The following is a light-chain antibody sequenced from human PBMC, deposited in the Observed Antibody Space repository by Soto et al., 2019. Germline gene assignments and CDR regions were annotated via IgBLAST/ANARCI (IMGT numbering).Light chain of an antibody. J-gene: IGLJ2*01. V-gene: IGLV1-44*01. CDR2: ATN. CDR1: RSNVGRNA. CDR3: AAWDDTLNGPL. Sequence: QSVLTKPPSAYGTPGQTVTISCSGSRSNVGRNAVSWYQQVPGMAPKLLVFATNKRPSGVPDRFSGSASGASASLAISGLQSEDEADYYCAAWDDTLNGPLFGGGTKLTVL.